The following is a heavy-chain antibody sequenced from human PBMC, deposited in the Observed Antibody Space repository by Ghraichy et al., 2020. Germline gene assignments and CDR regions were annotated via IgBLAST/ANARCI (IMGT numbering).Heavy chain of an antibody. V-gene: IGHV3-7*03. CDR1: GFTFNNYW. CDR3: ARDFAPYDSTGYYDALDV. Sequence: GGSLRLSCAASGFTFNNYWMYWVRQVPGKGLEWVANINEDGSKIYYVDSVRGRFTISRDNAKNSLYLQMNSLRAEDTAVYYCARDFAPYDSTGYYDALDVWGQGTMVTVSS. CDR2: INEDGSKI. J-gene: IGHJ3*01. D-gene: IGHD3-22*01.